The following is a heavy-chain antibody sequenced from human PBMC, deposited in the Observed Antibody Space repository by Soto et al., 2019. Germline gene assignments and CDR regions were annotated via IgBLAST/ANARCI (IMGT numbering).Heavy chain of an antibody. V-gene: IGHV1-2*04. CDR3: ARGTGPYYFDY. CDR2: INPNSGGT. D-gene: IGHD2-8*02. J-gene: IGHJ4*02. Sequence: QVQLVQTGAEVKKPGASVKVSCKASGYTFTGYYMHWVRQAPGQGLEWMGWINPNSGGTNYEQKFQGWVTITRDTSISTAYMELSRLRSDDTAVYYCARGTGPYYFDYWGQGTLVTVSS. CDR1: GYTFTGYY.